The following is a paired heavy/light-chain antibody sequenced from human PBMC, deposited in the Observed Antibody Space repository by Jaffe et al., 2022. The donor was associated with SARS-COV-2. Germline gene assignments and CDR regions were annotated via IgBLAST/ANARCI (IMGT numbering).Light chain of an antibody. Sequence: QSALTQPASVSGSPGQSITISCTGTSSDVGGYNYVSWYQQHPGKAPKLMIYEVSNRPSGVSNRFSGSKSGNTASLTISGLQAEDEADYYCSSYTSSSTYVVFGGGTKLTVL. CDR1: SSDVGGYNY. CDR3: SSYTSSSTYVV. V-gene: IGLV2-14*01. J-gene: IGLJ2*01. CDR2: EVS.
Heavy chain of an antibody. V-gene: IGHV4-34*01. CDR2: INHSGST. Sequence: QVQLQQWGAGLLKPSETLSLTCAVYGGSFSGYYWSWIRQPPGKGLEWIGEINHSGSTNYNPSLKSRVTISVDTSKNQFSLKLSSVTAADTAVYYCARDMTTPSRQEGGSFDYWGQGTLVTVSS. CDR3: ARDMTTPSRQEGGSFDY. CDR1: GGSFSGYY. D-gene: IGHD4-17*01. J-gene: IGHJ4*02.